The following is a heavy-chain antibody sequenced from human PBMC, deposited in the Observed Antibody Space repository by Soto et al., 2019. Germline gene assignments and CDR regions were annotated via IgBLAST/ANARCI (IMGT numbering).Heavy chain of an antibody. CDR2: INHSGST. CDR3: ARQREQDYYFMDV. CDR1: GGSFSAYY. D-gene: IGHD1-1*01. J-gene: IGHJ6*03. V-gene: IGHV4-34*01. Sequence: PSETLSLTCAVYGGSFSAYYWSWIRQPPGKGLEWIGDINHSGSTNYNPSLKGQVTISVDTSKNQFSLKLSSVTAADTAVYYCARQREQDYYFMDVWGKGTTVTV.